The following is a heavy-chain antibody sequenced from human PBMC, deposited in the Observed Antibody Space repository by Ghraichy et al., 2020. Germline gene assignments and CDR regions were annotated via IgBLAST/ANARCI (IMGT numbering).Heavy chain of an antibody. CDR1: GDSISSYY. J-gene: IGHJ6*02. CDR3: ARLPGRYYGMDV. CDR2: IYYSGST. V-gene: IGHV4-59*01. Sequence: SCTVSGDSISSYYWGWIRQPPGKGLEWIGYIYYSGSTNYNSSLKSRVTISVDTSKNQFSLNLISVTAADTAVYYCARLPGRYYGMDVWGQGTTVTVSS.